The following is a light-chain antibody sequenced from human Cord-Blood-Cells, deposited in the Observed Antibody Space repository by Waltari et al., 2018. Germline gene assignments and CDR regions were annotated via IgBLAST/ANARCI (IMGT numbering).Light chain of an antibody. J-gene: IGLJ2*01. Sequence: SSELTQDPAVSVALGQPVRITCPGDSPRGYSASWYQQKPGQAPVLVIYGKNNRPSGIPDRFSGSSSGNTASLTITGAQAEDEADYYCNSRDSSGNHLVVFGGGTKLTVL. V-gene: IGLV3-19*01. CDR1: SPRGYS. CDR2: GKN. CDR3: NSRDSSGNHLVV.